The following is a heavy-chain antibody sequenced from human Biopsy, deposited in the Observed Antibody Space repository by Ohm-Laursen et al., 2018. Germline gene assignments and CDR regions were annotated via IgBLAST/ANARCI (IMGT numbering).Heavy chain of an antibody. J-gene: IGHJ4*02. D-gene: IGHD4-17*01. CDR1: GFLFYTFG. Sequence: GSLRLSCAASGFLFYTFGMSWVRQAPGKGLEWVSTISGGGGDPYYAKSMKGRFTISKDKSENTLYLQMNRVRAEDTAVYYCAKVGGRSYGDYVYFDYWGQGSLVTVSS. CDR2: ISGGGGDP. CDR3: AKVGGRSYGDYVYFDY. V-gene: IGHV3-23*01.